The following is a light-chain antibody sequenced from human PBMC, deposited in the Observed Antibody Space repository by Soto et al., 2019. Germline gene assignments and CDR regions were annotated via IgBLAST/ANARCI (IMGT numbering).Light chain of an antibody. CDR1: QSVSSSY. CDR2: GAS. CDR3: QQYGSSPVT. Sequence: EIVLTQSPGTLSLSPGERATLSCRASQSVSSSYLAWYQQKPGQAPRLLIYGASSRATGIPDRFSGSGSGTAFTLTIRRLEPDESAVYYCQQYGSSPVTFGQGTKVEIK. J-gene: IGKJ1*01. V-gene: IGKV3-20*01.